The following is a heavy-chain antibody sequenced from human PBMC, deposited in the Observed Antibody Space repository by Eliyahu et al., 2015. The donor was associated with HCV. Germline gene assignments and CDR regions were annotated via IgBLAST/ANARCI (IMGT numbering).Heavy chain of an antibody. D-gene: IGHD7-27*01. CDR3: ATELGPRHFFDY. CDR2: ISYDGSNA. CDR1: GFTFSSHA. Sequence: QVQVVESGGGVVQPGRXLXLSXAAXGFTFSSHAMHWGRQAPGKGLEGVAVISYDGSNANYADSVKGRLTISRDNSKSTVYLQMNSLRPEDTAVYYCATELGPRHFFDYWGQGTLVTVSS. J-gene: IGHJ4*02. V-gene: IGHV3-30*04.